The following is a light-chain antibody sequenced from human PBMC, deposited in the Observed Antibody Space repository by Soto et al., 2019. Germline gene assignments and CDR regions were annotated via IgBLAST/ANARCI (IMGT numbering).Light chain of an antibody. CDR1: TNY. CDR2: DVT. J-gene: IGLJ1*01. V-gene: IGLV2-11*01. Sequence: QSALTQPRSVSGSPGQSVTISCSGATNYVSWYQQHPGKAPKLMIYDVTKRPSGVPDRFSGSKSGSTASLTISGLQAEDGADYYCCSFAGSYTSYVFGTGTKVTVL. CDR3: CSFAGSYTSYV.